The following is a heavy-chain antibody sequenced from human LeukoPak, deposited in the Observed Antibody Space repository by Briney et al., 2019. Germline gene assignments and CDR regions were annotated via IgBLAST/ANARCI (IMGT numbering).Heavy chain of an antibody. CDR3: ARDLMGIAYRGAFYY. CDR1: GFTFSSYS. J-gene: IGHJ4*02. D-gene: IGHD6-13*01. CDR2: ITSSSSYI. V-gene: IGHV3-21*04. Sequence: GGSLRLSCAASGFTFSSYSMNWVRQAPGKGLDWVSSITSSSSYIYYADSVKGRFTISKDNAKNSLYLQMNGLRAEDTAVYYCARDLMGIAYRGAFYYWGQGTLVTVSS.